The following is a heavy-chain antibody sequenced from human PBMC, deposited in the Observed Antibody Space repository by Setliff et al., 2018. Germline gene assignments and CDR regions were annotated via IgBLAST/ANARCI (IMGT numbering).Heavy chain of an antibody. J-gene: IGHJ4*02. CDR2: FFHTGNT. Sequence: TLSLTCPVSGYSISSGYYWGWIRQPTGKGLEWLGSFFHTGNTYYNPSLEGRVTISVDTSNNQFSLKLSSVTAADTAVYYCARHLWGRYMAESSDYFDYWGQGSLVTVSS. D-gene: IGHD3-3*02. V-gene: IGHV4-38-2*01. CDR3: ARHLWGRYMAESSDYFDY. CDR1: GYSISSGYY.